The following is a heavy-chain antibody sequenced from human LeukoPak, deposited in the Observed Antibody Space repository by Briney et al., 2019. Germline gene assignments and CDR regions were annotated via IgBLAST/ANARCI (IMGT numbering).Heavy chain of an antibody. CDR3: ARGGEPVGFDY. J-gene: IGHJ4*02. V-gene: IGHV3-21*01. CDR2: ISSSSSYI. Sequence: GGSLRFSCAASGFIFSSYSMNWVRQAPGKGLEWVSSISSSSSYIYYADSVKGRFTISRDNAKNSLSLQMNSLRAEDTAVYYCARGGEPVGFDYWGQGTLVTVSS. CDR1: GFIFSSYS. D-gene: IGHD1-26*01.